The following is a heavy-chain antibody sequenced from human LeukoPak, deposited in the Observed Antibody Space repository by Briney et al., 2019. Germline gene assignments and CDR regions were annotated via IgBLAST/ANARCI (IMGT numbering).Heavy chain of an antibody. CDR1: GFTISSYW. D-gene: IGHD3-22*01. J-gene: IGHJ4*02. CDR3: AAGRGWLSDF. CDR2: IKQDGGEK. V-gene: IGHV3-7*01. Sequence: PGGSLRLSCAASGFTISSYWMNWVRQAPGKGLEWVANIKQDGGEKKYVDSVKGRFTISRDNAKNSLYLQMNNLRVEDTAVYYCAAGRGWLSDFWGQRTLVTASS.